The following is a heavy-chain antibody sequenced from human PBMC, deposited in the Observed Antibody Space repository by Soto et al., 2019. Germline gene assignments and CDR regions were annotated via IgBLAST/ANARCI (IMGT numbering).Heavy chain of an antibody. CDR1: GFTFSNYG. Sequence: PGGSLRLSCAVSGFTFSNYGMHWVRQAPGKGLEWVAVIYYDGSNNYYADSVRGRFTVSRDNSKNTLYLRMNSLRAEDTAVYYFARRYTNSPEGYGMDVWGQGTTVTVSS. CDR3: ARRYTNSPEGYGMDV. D-gene: IGHD5-18*01. J-gene: IGHJ6*02. V-gene: IGHV3-33*01. CDR2: IYYDGSNN.